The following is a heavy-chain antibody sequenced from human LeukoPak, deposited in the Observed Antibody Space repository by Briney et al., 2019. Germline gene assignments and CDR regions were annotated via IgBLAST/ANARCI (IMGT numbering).Heavy chain of an antibody. CDR2: INTNTGNP. D-gene: IGHD3-22*01. CDR1: GYTFTSYA. V-gene: IGHV7-4-1*02. CDR3: ARSLYYYDSSGSHFDY. Sequence: ASVKVSCKASGYTFTSYAMNWVRQAPEQGLEWMGWINTNTGNPTYGQGFTGRFVFSLDTSVSTAYLQISSLKAEDTAVYYCARSLYYYDSSGSHFDYWGQGTLVTVSS. J-gene: IGHJ4*02.